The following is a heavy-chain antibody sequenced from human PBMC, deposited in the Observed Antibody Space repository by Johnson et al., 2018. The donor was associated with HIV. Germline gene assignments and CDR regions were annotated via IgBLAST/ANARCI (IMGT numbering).Heavy chain of an antibody. Sequence: EVQLVESGGGFVQPGGSLRLSCAASGFTFSDHYMDWVRQAPGKGLEWVANIKQDGSEKYSVDSLKGRFTISRDNAKSTLYLQMNSLRAEDTAVYYCARAGYGDFWDAFDIWGQGTMVTVSS. V-gene: IGHV3-7*01. D-gene: IGHD4-17*01. CDR1: GFTFSDHY. CDR2: IKQDGSEK. J-gene: IGHJ3*02. CDR3: ARAGYGDFWDAFDI.